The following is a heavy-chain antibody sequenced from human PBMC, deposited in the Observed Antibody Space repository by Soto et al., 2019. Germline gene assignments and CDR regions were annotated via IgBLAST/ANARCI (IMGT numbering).Heavy chain of an antibody. D-gene: IGHD2-21*02. CDR1: GFTFSSYA. J-gene: IGHJ2*01. CDR3: AKDCGERGGIVVVTATPPDWYFDL. V-gene: IGHV3-23*01. Sequence: EVQLLESGGGLVQPGGSLRLSCAASGFTFSSYAMSWVRQAPGKGLEWVSAISGSGGSTYYADSVKGRFTISRDNSKNTLYLQMNSLRAEDTAVYYCAKDCGERGGIVVVTATPPDWYFDLWGRGTLVTVSS. CDR2: ISGSGGST.